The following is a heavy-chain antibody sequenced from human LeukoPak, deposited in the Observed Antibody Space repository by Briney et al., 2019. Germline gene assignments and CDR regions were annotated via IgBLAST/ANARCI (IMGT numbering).Heavy chain of an antibody. Sequence: SVKVSCKASGGTFSSYAISWVRQAPGQGLEWMGRIIPILGIANYAQKFQGRVTITADKSTSTAYMELSSLRSEDTAVYYCARDHLVADGDYPNYYYYGMDVWGQGTTVTVSS. D-gene: IGHD4-17*01. CDR2: IIPILGIA. CDR1: GGTFSSYA. J-gene: IGHJ6*02. V-gene: IGHV1-69*04. CDR3: ARDHLVADGDYPNYYYYGMDV.